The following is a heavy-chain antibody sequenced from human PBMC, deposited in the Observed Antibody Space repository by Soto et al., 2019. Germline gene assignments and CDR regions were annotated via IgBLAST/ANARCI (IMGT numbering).Heavy chain of an antibody. V-gene: IGHV1-69*02. J-gene: IGHJ3*01. CDR2: IIPMLPVT. CDR1: GGTFNTYT. D-gene: IGHD2-2*01. CDR3: SIGSWSAETFDV. Sequence: QVHLIQSGAEVKKPGCSVKVSCKAAGGTFNTYTLFWVRQAPGHGLEWMGRIIPMLPVTNSAQKFQGRLTLTAHKSTGTAFMELTSLTSDDTAVYYCSIGSWSAETFDVWGQGTMVTVSS.